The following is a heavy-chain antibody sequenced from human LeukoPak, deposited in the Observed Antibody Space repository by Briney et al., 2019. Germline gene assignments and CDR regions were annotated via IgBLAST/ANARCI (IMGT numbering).Heavy chain of an antibody. CDR3: ARVRGSYLTDY. Sequence: SETLSLTCTVSGGSISSGSYYWSWIRQPAGKGLEWIGRIYTSGSTNYNPSLKSRVTISVDTSKNQFSLKLSSVTAADTAVYYCARVRGSYLTDYWGQGTLVTVSS. V-gene: IGHV4-61*02. CDR1: GGSISSGSYY. D-gene: IGHD1-26*01. J-gene: IGHJ4*02. CDR2: IYTSGST.